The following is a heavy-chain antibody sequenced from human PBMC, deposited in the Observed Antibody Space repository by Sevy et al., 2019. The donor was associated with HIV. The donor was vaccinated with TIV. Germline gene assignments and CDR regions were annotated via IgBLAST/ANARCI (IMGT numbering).Heavy chain of an antibody. J-gene: IGHJ4*02. V-gene: IGHV4-38-2*02. Sequence: SETLSLTCTVSGYSISTGYYWGWIRQPPGKGLEWIGIIHQSGSTYYNPSLKSRITISVDTSKDPVSLNLISVTAADTAVYYCARRTYYSDSTAYYFDYWGQGTLVTVSS. D-gene: IGHD3-22*01. CDR1: GYSISTGYY. CDR3: ARRTYYSDSTAYYFDY. CDR2: IHQSGST.